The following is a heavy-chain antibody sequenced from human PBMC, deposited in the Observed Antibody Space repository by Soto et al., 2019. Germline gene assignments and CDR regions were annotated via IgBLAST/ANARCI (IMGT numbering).Heavy chain of an antibody. Sequence: ASVKVSCKASGFTFTSSAVHWVRQAPGQGLEWMGIINPSGGSTSYAQKFQGRVTMTRDTSTSTVYMELSSLRSEDTAGYYCARGGYYYDSSGYPVSSYWGQGTLVTVLL. V-gene: IGHV1-46*01. CDR3: ARGGYYYDSSGYPVSSY. D-gene: IGHD3-22*01. J-gene: IGHJ4*02. CDR2: INPSGGST. CDR1: GFTFTSSA.